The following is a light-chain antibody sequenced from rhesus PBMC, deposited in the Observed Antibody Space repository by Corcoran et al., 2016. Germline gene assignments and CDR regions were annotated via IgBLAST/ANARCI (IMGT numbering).Light chain of an antibody. Sequence: SYDLTQPPSVSVSPGQTATITCGGDNIGNNNVHWYQQKPPQAPLLVIYFADERPSGIPERFSGSKSATTATLTISGVEAGDEADYFCQVWDTSRDQYIFGGGTRLTVL. CDR2: FAD. CDR3: QVWDTSRDQYI. V-gene: IGLV3-44*01. J-gene: IGLJ1*01. CDR1: NIGNNN.